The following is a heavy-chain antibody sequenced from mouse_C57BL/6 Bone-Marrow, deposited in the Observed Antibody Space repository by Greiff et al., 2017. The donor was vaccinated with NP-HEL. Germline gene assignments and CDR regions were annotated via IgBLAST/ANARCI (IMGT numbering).Heavy chain of an antibody. CDR2: IYPGDGDT. Sequence: VQRVESGPELVKPGASVKISCKASGYAFSSSWMNWVKQRPGKGLEWIGRIYPGDGDTNYNGKFKGKATLTADKSSSTAYMQLSSLTSEDSAVYFCARPWFAYWGQGTLVTVSA. CDR1: GYAFSSSW. V-gene: IGHV1-82*01. J-gene: IGHJ3*01. CDR3: ARPWFAY.